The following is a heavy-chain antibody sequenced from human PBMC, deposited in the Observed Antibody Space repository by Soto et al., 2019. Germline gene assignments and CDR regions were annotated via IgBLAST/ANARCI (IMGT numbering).Heavy chain of an antibody. Sequence: ASVKVSCKASGYTFTSYYMHWVRQAPGQGLEWMGIINPSGGSTSYAQKFQGRVTMTRDTSTCTVYMELSSLRSEDTAVYYCARDLAHGCSSTSCYNFDYRGQGTLVTVSS. D-gene: IGHD2-2*01. V-gene: IGHV1-46*01. CDR1: GYTFTSYY. CDR2: INPSGGST. J-gene: IGHJ4*02. CDR3: ARDLAHGCSSTSCYNFDY.